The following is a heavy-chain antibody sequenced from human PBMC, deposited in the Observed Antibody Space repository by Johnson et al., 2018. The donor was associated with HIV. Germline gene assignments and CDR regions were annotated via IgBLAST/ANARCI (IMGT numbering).Heavy chain of an antibody. CDR1: GFSFSPYA. CDR2: ISHDGSKK. D-gene: IGHD3-10*01. J-gene: IGHJ3*02. V-gene: IGHV3-30*04. CDR3: ARRGITIVADAFDI. Sequence: VQLVESGGGVVQPGRSLRLSCAASGFSFSPYALHWVRQTPGKGLEWVAVISHDGSKKYYADSVEGRFTISRDNAKKLLYLQMYSLRAEDTAFYYCARRGITIVADAFDIWGQGTMVTVSS.